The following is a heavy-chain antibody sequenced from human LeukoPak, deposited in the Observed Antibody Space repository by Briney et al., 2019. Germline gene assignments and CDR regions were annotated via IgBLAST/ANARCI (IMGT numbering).Heavy chain of an antibody. D-gene: IGHD3-22*01. CDR3: ARGSEGYYDSSGYYWGFADDY. CDR2: IRSDGSNK. CDR1: GFSFSSYG. Sequence: GGSLRLSCAGSGFSFSSYGMHWVRQAPGKGLEWMAFIRSDGSNKYYADSVKGRFTISRDNAKNSLYLQVNSLRAEDTAVYYCARGSEGYYDSSGYYWGFADDYWGQGTLVTVSS. V-gene: IGHV3-30*02. J-gene: IGHJ4*02.